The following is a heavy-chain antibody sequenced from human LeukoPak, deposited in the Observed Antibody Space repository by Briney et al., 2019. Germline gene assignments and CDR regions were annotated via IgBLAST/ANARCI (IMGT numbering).Heavy chain of an antibody. V-gene: IGHV4-61*05. Sequence: SETLSLTCTVSGGSISSSSYYWSWIRQPPGKGLEWIGYIYYSGSTNYNPSLKSRVTISVDTSKNQFSLKLSSVTAADTAVYYCARHGGYDNKGGFDYWGQGTLVTVSS. J-gene: IGHJ4*02. CDR3: ARHGGYDNKGGFDY. CDR1: GGSISSSSYY. D-gene: IGHD5-12*01. CDR2: IYYSGST.